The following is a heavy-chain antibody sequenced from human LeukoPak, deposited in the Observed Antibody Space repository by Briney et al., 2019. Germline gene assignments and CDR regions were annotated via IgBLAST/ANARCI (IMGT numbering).Heavy chain of an antibody. CDR3: VKGGQYSTNWFQH. Sequence: GGSLRLSCSASGFXFNNYAIHWVRQAPGKGLEYVSAISSNGGGTDYTDSVKGRFTISRDNAKNTLFLQMSSLRAEDTAVYFCVKGGQYSTNWFQHWGQGTLVSVSS. J-gene: IGHJ1*01. V-gene: IGHV3-64D*06. D-gene: IGHD5-18*01. CDR1: GFXFNNYA. CDR2: ISSNGGGT.